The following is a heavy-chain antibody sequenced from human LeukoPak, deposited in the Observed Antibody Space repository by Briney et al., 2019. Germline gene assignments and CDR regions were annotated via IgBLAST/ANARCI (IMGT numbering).Heavy chain of an antibody. CDR1: GFTFDDYA. J-gene: IGHJ6*02. CDR3: AKDSSGGVRAYYYYYGMDV. CDR2: ISWNSGSI. D-gene: IGHD3-10*01. V-gene: IGHV3-9*01. Sequence: PGRSLRLSCAASGFTFDDYAMHWVRQAPGKGLEWVSGISWNSGSIGYADSVKGRFTISRDNAKNSLYLQMNSLRAEDTALYYCAKDSSGGVRAYYYYYGMDVWGQGTTVTVS.